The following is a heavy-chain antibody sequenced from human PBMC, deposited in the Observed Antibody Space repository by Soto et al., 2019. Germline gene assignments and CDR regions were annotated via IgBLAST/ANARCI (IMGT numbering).Heavy chain of an antibody. Sequence: SETLSLTCTVSGGSISSYGWSWIRQPPGKGLEWIGYIYYSGSTNYNPSLKSRVTISVDTSKNQFSLKLSSVTAADTAVYYCARSQLAALVYMDVWGKGTTLTVSS. V-gene: IGHV4-59*01. J-gene: IGHJ6*03. CDR3: ARSQLAALVYMDV. CDR1: GGSISSYG. D-gene: IGHD6-6*01. CDR2: IYYSGST.